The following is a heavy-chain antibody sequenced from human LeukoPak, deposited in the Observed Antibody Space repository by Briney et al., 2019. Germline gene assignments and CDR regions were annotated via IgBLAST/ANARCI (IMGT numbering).Heavy chain of an antibody. V-gene: IGHV4-39*07. CDR1: GGSISISNYY. D-gene: IGHD3-22*01. CDR2: INHSGST. CDR3: AGGRFHYDSSAYYVFTRAGYLDC. Sequence: DPSETLSLTCTVSGGSISISNYYWTYIRQPPGKGLEWIGEINHSGSTNYNPSLKSRVTISVDTSKNQFSLKLSSVTAADTAVYYCAGGRFHYDSSAYYVFTRAGYLDCWGQGILVTVSS. J-gene: IGHJ4*02.